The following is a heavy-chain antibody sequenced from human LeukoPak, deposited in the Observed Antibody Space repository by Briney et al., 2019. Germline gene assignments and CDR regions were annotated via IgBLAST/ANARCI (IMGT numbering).Heavy chain of an antibody. J-gene: IGHJ6*03. CDR2: ISAYNGYT. V-gene: IGHV1-18*01. Sequence: ASVKVSCKASGYTFTSYGISWVRQAPGQGLEWMGWISAYNGYTYYAQKLQGRVTMTTDTSTSTAYMELRSLRSGDTAVYYCARGAVNRYNWNDDNFYYYYMDVWGKGTTVTISS. CDR3: ARGAVNRYNWNDDNFYYYYMDV. CDR1: GYTFTSYG. D-gene: IGHD1-1*01.